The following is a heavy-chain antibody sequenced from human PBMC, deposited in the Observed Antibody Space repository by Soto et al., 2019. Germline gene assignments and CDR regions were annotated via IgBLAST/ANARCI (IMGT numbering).Heavy chain of an antibody. Sequence: SETLSLTCAVYGGSFSGYYWSWIRQPPGKGLEWIGKINHSGSTNYNPSLKSRVTISVDTSKNQFSLKLSSVTAADTAVYYCARGLGTGDRYFDYWGQGTLVTVSS. V-gene: IGHV4-34*01. J-gene: IGHJ4*02. D-gene: IGHD7-27*01. CDR1: GGSFSGYY. CDR2: INHSGST. CDR3: ARGLGTGDRYFDY.